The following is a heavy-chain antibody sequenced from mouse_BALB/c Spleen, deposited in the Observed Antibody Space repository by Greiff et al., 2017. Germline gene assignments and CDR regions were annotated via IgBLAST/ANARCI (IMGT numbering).Heavy chain of an antibody. CDR3: ARALYYDYDDAMDY. V-gene: IGHV7-3*02. CDR1: GFTFTDYY. J-gene: IGHJ4*01. CDR2: IRNKANGYTT. D-gene: IGHD2-4*01. Sequence: DVKLVESGGGLVQPGGSLRLSCATSGFTFTDYYMSWVRQPPGKALEWLGFIRNKANGYTTEYSASVKGRFTISRDNSQSILYLQMNTLRAEDSATYYCARALYYDYDDAMDYWGQGTSVTVSS.